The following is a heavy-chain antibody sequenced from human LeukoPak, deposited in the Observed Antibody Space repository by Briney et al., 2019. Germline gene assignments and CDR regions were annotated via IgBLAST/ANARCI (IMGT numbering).Heavy chain of an antibody. J-gene: IGHJ6*02. CDR3: ARAGQNYDFWSGYYWYYYYGMDV. Sequence: ASVKVSCKASGYTFTSYAMNWVRQAPGQGLEWMGWINTNTGNPTYAQGFTGRFVFSLDTSVSTAYLQISSLKAEDTAVYYCARAGQNYDFWSGYYWYYYYGMDVWGQGTTVTASS. CDR1: GYTFTSYA. V-gene: IGHV7-4-1*02. D-gene: IGHD3-3*01. CDR2: INTNTGNP.